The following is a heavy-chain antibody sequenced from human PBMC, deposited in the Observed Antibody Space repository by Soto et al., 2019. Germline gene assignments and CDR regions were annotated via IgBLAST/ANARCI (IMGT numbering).Heavy chain of an antibody. J-gene: IGHJ4*02. CDR2: IYYSGST. D-gene: IGHD2-2*01. Sequence: QLQMQESGPGLVEPSETLSLSCTVSGGSISSSSYYWGWIRQPPGKGLEWIGSIYYSGSTYYNPSLRSRVTISVDTSKNQFSLKLSSVTAADTAVYYCASGFVVVPAAPDYWGQGTLVPVSS. CDR1: GGSISSSSYY. V-gene: IGHV4-39*01. CDR3: ASGFVVVPAAPDY.